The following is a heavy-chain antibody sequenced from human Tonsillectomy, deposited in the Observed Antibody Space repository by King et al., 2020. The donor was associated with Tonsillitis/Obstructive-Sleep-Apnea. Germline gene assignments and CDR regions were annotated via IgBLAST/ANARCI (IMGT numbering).Heavy chain of an antibody. CDR1: GFTFSSSV. V-gene: IGHV3-30*18. D-gene: IGHD2-8*01. J-gene: IGHJ4*02. CDR2: ISSDGSKK. Sequence: VQLVESGGGVVQPGRSLRLSCAASGFTFSSSVMHWVRQAPGKGLEWVAVISSDGSKKYYADSVKGRFTISRDNSKTTLYLQMNSLRVEDMAVYFCANEAVSPFDYWGQGTLVIVSS. CDR3: ANEAVSPFDY.